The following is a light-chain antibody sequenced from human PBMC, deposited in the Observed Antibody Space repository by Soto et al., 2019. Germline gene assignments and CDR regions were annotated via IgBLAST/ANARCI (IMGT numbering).Light chain of an antibody. CDR3: EQFSSYPLT. V-gene: IGKV3-15*01. CDR1: QYIGSN. Sequence: EIVMTQSPATLSVSPGERATLSCRASQYIGSNLAWYQQKPGQAPRLLISGASTRATGIPARFIGSGSGTEFTLTISSLQSEDFAVYYCEQFSSYPLTFGGGTKVDIK. J-gene: IGKJ4*01. CDR2: GAS.